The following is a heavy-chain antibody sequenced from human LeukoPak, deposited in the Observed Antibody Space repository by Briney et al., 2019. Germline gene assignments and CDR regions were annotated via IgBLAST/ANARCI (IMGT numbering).Heavy chain of an antibody. CDR3: ARGGPKYYYDSSGYYIKHDAFDI. V-gene: IGHV1-8*01. J-gene: IGHJ3*02. D-gene: IGHD3-22*01. CDR1: GYTFTNYD. Sequence: ASVRVSCKASGYTFTNYDINWVRQATGQGLEWMGWMNPNNANTGYAQKLQGRVTMTTDTSTSTAYMELRSLRSDDTAVYYCARGGPKYYYDSSGYYIKHDAFDIWGQGTMVTVSS. CDR2: MNPNNANT.